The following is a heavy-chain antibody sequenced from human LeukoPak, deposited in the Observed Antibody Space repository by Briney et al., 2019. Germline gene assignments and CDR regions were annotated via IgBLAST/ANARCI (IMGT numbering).Heavy chain of an antibody. CDR1: GFTFSSYG. D-gene: IGHD2-2*01. V-gene: IGHV3-30*02. CDR2: IRYDGSNK. Sequence: GGSLRLSCAASGFTFSSYGMHWVRQAPGKGLEWVAFIRYDGSNKYYADSVKGRFTISRDNSKNTLYLQMNSLRAEDTAVYYCAKDGIVVVVPAAMYYWGQGTLVTVSS. J-gene: IGHJ4*02. CDR3: AKDGIVVVVPAAMYY.